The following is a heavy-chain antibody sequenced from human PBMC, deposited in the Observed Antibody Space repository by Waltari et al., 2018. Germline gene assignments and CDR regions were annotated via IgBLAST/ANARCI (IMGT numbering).Heavy chain of an antibody. D-gene: IGHD5-12*01. CDR1: GFTFSGYA. CDR2: ISVSGGST. CDR3: AKEGWLRFIDS. V-gene: IGHV3-23*01. Sequence: EVQLLESGGGLVQPGGSLRLPCAALGFTFSGYAMSGVRQAPGKGLEWVSGISVSGGSTYYADSVKGRFIISRDNSRNTIDLQMNSLRAEDTAVYYCAKEGWLRFIDSWGQGTLVTVSS. J-gene: IGHJ4*02.